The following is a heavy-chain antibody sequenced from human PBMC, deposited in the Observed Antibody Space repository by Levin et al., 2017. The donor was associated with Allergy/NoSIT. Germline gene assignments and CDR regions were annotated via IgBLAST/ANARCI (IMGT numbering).Heavy chain of an antibody. D-gene: IGHD5-18*01. CDR3: ARHGDASLQLWLED. V-gene: IGHV4-39*01. J-gene: IGHJ4*02. CDR1: GGSISSSSYY. Sequence: LSQTLSLPCTVSGGSISSSSYYWGWIRQPPGKGLEWIGSIYYSGSTYYNPSLKSRVTISVDTSKNQFSLKLSSVTAADTAVYYCARHGDASLQLWLEDWGQGSLVTVSS. CDR2: IYYSGST.